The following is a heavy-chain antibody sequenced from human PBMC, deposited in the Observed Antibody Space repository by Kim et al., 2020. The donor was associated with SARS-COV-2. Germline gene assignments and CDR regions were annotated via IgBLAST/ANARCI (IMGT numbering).Heavy chain of an antibody. V-gene: IGHV4-39*01. CDR3: ARLGMSKYYYDSSGYRPIDY. D-gene: IGHD3-22*01. Sequence: RVTISVDTSKNQFSLKLSSVTAADTAVYYCARLGMSKYYYDSSGYRPIDYWGQGTLVTVSS. J-gene: IGHJ4*02.